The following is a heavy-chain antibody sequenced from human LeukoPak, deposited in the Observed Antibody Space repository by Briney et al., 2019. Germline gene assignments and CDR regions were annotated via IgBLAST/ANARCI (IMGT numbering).Heavy chain of an antibody. CDR2: INPSGGST. CDR1: GYTFTSYY. V-gene: IGHV1-46*01. D-gene: IGHD2-21*02. J-gene: IGHJ6*02. Sequence: ASVKVSCKASGYTFTSYYMNWVRQAPGQGLEWMGMINPSGGSTSYAQKFQGRVTMTRDTSTSTVYMELSSLRFEDTAVYYCARADYCGGDCYHPPPILLFAMHVWGQGTTVTVSS. CDR3: ARADYCGGDCYHPPPILLFAMHV.